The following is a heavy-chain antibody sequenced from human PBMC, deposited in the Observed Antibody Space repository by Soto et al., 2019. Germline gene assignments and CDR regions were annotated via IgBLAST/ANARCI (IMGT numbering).Heavy chain of an antibody. J-gene: IGHJ6*02. CDR3: ASSSFLRSGDLFHGLDV. CDR2: IFYSGST. CDR1: GGSISSYY. D-gene: IGHD3-10*01. Sequence: PSETLSLTCTVSGGSISSYYWGWIRQPPGKGLEWIGSIFYSGSTYYNPSIKSRVTISVDTSKNQFSLKLSSVTAADTAVFFFASSSFLRSGDLFHGLDVWGQGTTVTVSS. V-gene: IGHV4-39*01.